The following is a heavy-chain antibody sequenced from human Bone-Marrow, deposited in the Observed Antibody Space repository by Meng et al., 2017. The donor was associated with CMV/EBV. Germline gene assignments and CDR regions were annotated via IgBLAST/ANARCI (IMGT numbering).Heavy chain of an antibody. CDR1: GFTFSSYS. Sequence: GGSLRLSCAASGFTFSSYSMTWVRQAPGKGLEWVANINQDGSQKNYVDSVKGRFTISRDNAKNSLFLQMNSLRAEDTAVYYCARVAAAGRGMDVWGPGTTVTVSS. J-gene: IGHJ6*02. D-gene: IGHD6-13*01. V-gene: IGHV3-7*04. CDR2: INQDGSQK. CDR3: ARVAAAGRGMDV.